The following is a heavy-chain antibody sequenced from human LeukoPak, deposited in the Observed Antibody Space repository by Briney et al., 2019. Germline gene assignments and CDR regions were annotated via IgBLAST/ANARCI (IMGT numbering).Heavy chain of an antibody. Sequence: RPGGSLRLSCEASGFIFSSFDMNWVRQAPGKGLEWVSSISDIGNTIYYADSVKGRLTISRDNAKNSLYLHMNSLRAEDTAVYYCAREAYYYDSSGYRHYFDSWGQGSLVTVSS. V-gene: IGHV3-48*03. J-gene: IGHJ4*02. CDR1: GFIFSSFD. D-gene: IGHD3-22*01. CDR3: AREAYYYDSSGYRHYFDS. CDR2: ISDIGNTI.